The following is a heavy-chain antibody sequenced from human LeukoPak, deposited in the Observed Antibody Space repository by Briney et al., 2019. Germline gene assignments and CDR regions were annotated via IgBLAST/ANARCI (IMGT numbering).Heavy chain of an antibody. CDR3: ARSELYYGSESYYHLDY. CDR1: GFTFDFYA. J-gene: IGHJ4*01. CDR2: MSYDGRYR. V-gene: IGHV3-30*03. D-gene: IGHD3-10*01. Sequence: PGGSLRLSCTTSGFTFDFYAMLWVRQAPGKGLEWVAVMSYDGRYRYYADSAKGRFTISRDNSKRTLYLEMSSLRPEDTALYYCARSELYYGSESYYHLDYWGHGTLVTVSS.